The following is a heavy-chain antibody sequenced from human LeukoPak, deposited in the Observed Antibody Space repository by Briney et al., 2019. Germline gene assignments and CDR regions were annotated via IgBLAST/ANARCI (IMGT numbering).Heavy chain of an antibody. Sequence: PGGSLRLSCAASGSTFSSYGMHWVRQAPGKGLEWVAFIRYDGSNKYYADSVKGRFTISRDNSKNTLYLQMNSLRAEDTAVYYCAKDSGDAMIVVASDYWGQGTLVTVSS. CDR1: GSTFSSYG. CDR2: IRYDGSNK. D-gene: IGHD3-22*01. V-gene: IGHV3-30*02. J-gene: IGHJ4*02. CDR3: AKDSGDAMIVVASDY.